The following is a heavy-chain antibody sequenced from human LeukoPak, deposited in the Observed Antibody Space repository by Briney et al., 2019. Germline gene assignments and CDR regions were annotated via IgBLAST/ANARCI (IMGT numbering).Heavy chain of an antibody. V-gene: IGHV3-30-3*01. CDR1: GFTFSSYA. CDR2: ISYDGSNK. CDR3: ARALAVAGPFDY. Sequence: GRSLRLSCAASGFTFSSYAMHWVRQAPAKGLEWVAVISYDGSNKYYEDSVRGRFTTSRDNSKNTLYLQMNSMRAEDTAVYYCARALAVAGPFDYWGQGTLVTVPS. J-gene: IGHJ4*02. D-gene: IGHD6-19*01.